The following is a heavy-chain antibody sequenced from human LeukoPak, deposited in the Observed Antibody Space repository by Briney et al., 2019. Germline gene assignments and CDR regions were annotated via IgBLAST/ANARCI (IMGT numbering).Heavy chain of an antibody. CDR3: ARHQGVVDL. Sequence: SSETLSLTCAVYGGSFSGFFWTWIRQPPGKGLEWIGEINHSGSTNYNPSLKSRVTISVDTSKNHFSLKLRSVTVADTAVYYCARHQGVVDLWGRGSLVTVSS. CDR1: GGSFSGFF. V-gene: IGHV4-34*01. D-gene: IGHD3-3*01. CDR2: INHSGST. J-gene: IGHJ2*01.